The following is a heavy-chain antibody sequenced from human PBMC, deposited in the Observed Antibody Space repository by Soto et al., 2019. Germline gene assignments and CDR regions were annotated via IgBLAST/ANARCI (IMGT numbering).Heavy chain of an antibody. V-gene: IGHV1-69*04. J-gene: IGHJ3*02. CDR1: GGTFSSYT. Sequence: ASVKVSCKASGGTFSSYTISWVRQAPGQGLEWMGRIIPILGIANYAQKFQGRVTITADKSTSTAYMELSSLRSEDTAVYYCARDLRRTTVLGDTQSDAFDIWGQGTMVTVSS. CDR2: IIPILGIA. CDR3: ARDLRRTTVLGDTQSDAFDI. D-gene: IGHD4-17*01.